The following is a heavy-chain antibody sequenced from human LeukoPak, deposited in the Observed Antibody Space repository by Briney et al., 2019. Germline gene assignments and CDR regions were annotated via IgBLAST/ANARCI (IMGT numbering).Heavy chain of an antibody. J-gene: IGHJ4*02. D-gene: IGHD3-22*01. V-gene: IGHV1-69*05. CDR2: IIPIFGTA. CDR3: ARSYDISGYYPSFDY. Sequence: ASVKVSCKASGGTFSSYAISWVRQAPGQGREWMGGIIPIFGTANYAQKFQGRVTITTDESTSTAYMELSSLRSEDTAVYYCARSYDISGYYPSFDYWGQGTLVTVSS. CDR1: GGTFSSYA.